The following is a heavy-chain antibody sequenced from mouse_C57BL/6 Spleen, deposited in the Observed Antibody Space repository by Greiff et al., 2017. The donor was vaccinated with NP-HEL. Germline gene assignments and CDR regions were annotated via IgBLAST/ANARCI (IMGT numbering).Heavy chain of an antibody. D-gene: IGHD3-2*02. J-gene: IGHJ2*01. CDR3: ARSEGQLRLRSYFDY. CDR2: IYPGDGDT. V-gene: IGHV1-80*01. CDR1: GYAFSSYW. Sequence: QVQLQQSGAELVKPGASVKISCKASGYAFSSYWMNWVKQRPGKGLEWIGQIYPGDGDTNYNGKFKGKATLTADKSSSTAYMQLRSLTSEDSAVYFCARSEGQLRLRSYFDYWGQGTTLTVSS.